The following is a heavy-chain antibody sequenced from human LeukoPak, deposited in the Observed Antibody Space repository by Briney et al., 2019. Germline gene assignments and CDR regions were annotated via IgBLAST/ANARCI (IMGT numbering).Heavy chain of an antibody. D-gene: IGHD6-19*01. CDR2: IYTSGST. Sequence: PSETLSLTCTVSGGSISSYYWSWIRQPAGKGLEWIGRIYTSGSTNYNPSLKSRVTMSVDTSKNQFSLKLSSVTAADTAVYYCARGTLYRGWSYYLDFWGQGSQVTVPS. CDR1: GGSISSYY. CDR3: ARGTLYRGWSYYLDF. V-gene: IGHV4-4*07. J-gene: IGHJ4*02.